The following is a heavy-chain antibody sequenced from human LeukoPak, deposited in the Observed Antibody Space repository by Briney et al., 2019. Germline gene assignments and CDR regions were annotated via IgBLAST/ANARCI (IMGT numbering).Heavy chain of an antibody. D-gene: IGHD3-22*01. CDR2: INPGRGST. J-gene: IGHJ4*02. CDR1: GYTFTSYY. CDR3: ARGDDSSGYYPFDY. V-gene: IGHV1-46*01. Sequence: ASVKVSCKASGYTFTSYYMHRVRQAPRQGLEWMGIINPGRGSTSYAQKFQGRVTMIRATSTSTVYMELSSLRSEDTAVYYCARGDDSSGYYPFDYWGQGTLVTVSS.